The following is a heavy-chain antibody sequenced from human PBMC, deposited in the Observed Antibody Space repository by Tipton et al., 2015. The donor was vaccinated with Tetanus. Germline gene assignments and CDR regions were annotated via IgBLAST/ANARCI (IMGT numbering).Heavy chain of an antibody. D-gene: IGHD6-6*01. Sequence: GLVKPSQTLSLTCSVSGASIRSSRYFWNWVRQYPGKGLEWIGYIYYSGDTYINPSLKSRVTMSVDTSKNQFSLNVTSVTAADTAVYSCARDQGGGRVVRLNWFDPWGQGTLVTVSS. J-gene: IGHJ5*02. CDR1: GASIRSSRYF. V-gene: IGHV4-31*03. CDR3: ARDQGGGRVVRLNWFDP. CDR2: IYYSGDT.